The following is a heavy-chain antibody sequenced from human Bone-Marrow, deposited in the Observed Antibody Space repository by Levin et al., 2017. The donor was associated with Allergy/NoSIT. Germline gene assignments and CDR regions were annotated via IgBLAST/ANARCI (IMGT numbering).Heavy chain of an antibody. D-gene: IGHD5-18*01. Sequence: GGSLRLSCAASGFTFDESAMHWVRQAPGKGLEWVSGISWNSGSITYADSVRGRFTISRDNAKSALYLEMNSLRAEDTALYYCAKDSTPYAMGEVGLDFWGHGTLVTVSS. CDR1: GFTFDESA. CDR2: ISWNSGSI. V-gene: IGHV3-9*01. J-gene: IGHJ4*01. CDR3: AKDSTPYAMGEVGLDF.